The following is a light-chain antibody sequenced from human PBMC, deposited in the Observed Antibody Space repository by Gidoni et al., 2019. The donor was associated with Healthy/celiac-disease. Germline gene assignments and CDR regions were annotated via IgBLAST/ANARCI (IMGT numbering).Light chain of an antibody. J-gene: IGLJ2*01. CDR2: GKN. V-gene: IGLV3-19*01. CDR3: NSRDSSGNHEV. CDR1: SLRSYY. Sequence: SSELTQDPAVSVALGQTVRITCQGDSLRSYYARWYQQKPRQAPVLVIYGKNNRPSGIPDRVSCSSSGNPASLTITGAQAEDEADYYCNSRDSSGNHEVFGGGTKLTVL.